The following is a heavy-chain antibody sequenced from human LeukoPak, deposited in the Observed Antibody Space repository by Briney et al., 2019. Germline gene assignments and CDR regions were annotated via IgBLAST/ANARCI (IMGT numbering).Heavy chain of an antibody. CDR1: GFTFSSYG. D-gene: IGHD3-22*01. CDR2: ISYDGSNK. Sequence: GGSLRLSCAASGFTFSSYGMPWVRQAPGKGLEWVAVISYDGSNKYYADSVKGRFTISRDNSKNTLYLQMNSLRAEDTAVYYCANLLVDSIGATRGGRFGAFDIWGQGTMVTVSS. V-gene: IGHV3-30*18. CDR3: ANLLVDSIGATRGGRFGAFDI. J-gene: IGHJ3*02.